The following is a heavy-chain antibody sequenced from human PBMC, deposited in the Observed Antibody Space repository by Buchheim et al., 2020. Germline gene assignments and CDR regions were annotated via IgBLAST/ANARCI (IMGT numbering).Heavy chain of an antibody. V-gene: IGHV4-61*02. CDR2: ISTSGTT. D-gene: IGHD3-22*01. CDR3: AREHYYDSSGFPRDWFDP. CDR1: GGSISSGSYY. J-gene: IGHJ5*02. Sequence: QVQLQESGPGLVKPSQTLSLTCTVSGGSISSGSYYWSWIRQPAGKGLEWIGRISTSGTTRYNPSPKSRATISVDTSKNQLSLKLGSVTAADTAVYYCAREHYYDSSGFPRDWFDPWGQGTL.